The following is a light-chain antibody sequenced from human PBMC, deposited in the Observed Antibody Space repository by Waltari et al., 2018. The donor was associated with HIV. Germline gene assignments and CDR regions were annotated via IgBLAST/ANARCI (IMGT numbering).Light chain of an antibody. CDR2: GAS. CDR3: QQYGSSPGT. J-gene: IGKJ2*01. CDR1: QSVGSNF. V-gene: IGKV3-20*01. Sequence: EIVLTQSPVTLSLSPGESATLSCRASQSVGSNFLAWYQQKPGQAPSLLIYGASSRATGIPDRFSGSGSGTDFTLNISRLEPEDIAVYFCQQYGSSPGTFGQGTKLEIK.